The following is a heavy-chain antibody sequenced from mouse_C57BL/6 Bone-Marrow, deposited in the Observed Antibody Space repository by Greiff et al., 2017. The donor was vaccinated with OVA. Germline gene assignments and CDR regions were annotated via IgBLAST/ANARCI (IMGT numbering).Heavy chain of an antibody. Sequence: EVMLVESGGGLVKPGGSLKLSCAASGFTFSDYGMHWVRQAPEKGLEWVAYISSGSSTIYYADTVKGRFTISRDNAKNTLFLQMTSLRSEGTAMYYCARGLNGNPFDYWGQGTTLTVSS. CDR2: ISSGSSTI. CDR3: ARGLNGNPFDY. CDR1: GFTFSDYG. D-gene: IGHD2-1*01. J-gene: IGHJ2*01. V-gene: IGHV5-17*01.